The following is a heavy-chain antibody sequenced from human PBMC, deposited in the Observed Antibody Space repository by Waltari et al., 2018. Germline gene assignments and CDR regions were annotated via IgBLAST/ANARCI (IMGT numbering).Heavy chain of an antibody. CDR3: ARDRGVAAAARDDAFDI. Sequence: QVQLQESGPGLVKPSETLSLTCTVSGGSISSHYWSWIRQPPGKGLEWIGYIYYSGSTNYNPSRKSRVTISVDTSKNQFSLKLSSVTAADTAVYYCARDRGVAAAARDDAFDIWGQGTMVTVSS. V-gene: IGHV4-59*11. D-gene: IGHD6-13*01. CDR1: GGSISSHY. J-gene: IGHJ3*02. CDR2: IYYSGST.